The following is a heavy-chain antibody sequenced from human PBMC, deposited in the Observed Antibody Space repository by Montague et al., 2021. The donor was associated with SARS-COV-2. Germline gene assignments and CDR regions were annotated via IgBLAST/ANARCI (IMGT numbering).Heavy chain of an antibody. V-gene: IGHV2-5*02. CDR1: GFSLNTNGMG. CDR2: IYWDDDK. D-gene: IGHD3-16*02. Sequence: PALVKPTQTLTLTCTVSGFSLNTNGMGVGWIRQPPGEAPAWLALIYWDDDKRYSPSLKTRLTITKDTSRNQVVLTMTNVDPGDTGTYFCARYTSRMYGSFGYWGQGVLVSVSS. CDR3: ARYTSRMYGSFGY. J-gene: IGHJ4*02.